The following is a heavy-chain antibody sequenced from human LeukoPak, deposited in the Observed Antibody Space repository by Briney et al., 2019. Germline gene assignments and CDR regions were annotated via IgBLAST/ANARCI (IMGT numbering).Heavy chain of an antibody. CDR1: GFTFSSYG. D-gene: IGHD3-22*01. CDR3: ARESERGYYDSSGYYYGY. Sequence: GGSLRLSCAASGFTFSSYGMHWVRQAPGKGLEWVAFIRYDGSNKYYADSVKGRFTISRDNSKNTLYLQMNSLRAEDTAVYYCARESERGYYDSSGYYYGYWGQGTLVTVSS. V-gene: IGHV3-30*02. J-gene: IGHJ4*02. CDR2: IRYDGSNK.